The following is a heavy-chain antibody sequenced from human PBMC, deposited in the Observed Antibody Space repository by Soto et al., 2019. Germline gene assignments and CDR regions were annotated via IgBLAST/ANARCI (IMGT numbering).Heavy chain of an antibody. J-gene: IGHJ5*02. V-gene: IGHV3-30*18. CDR3: AKDLYSSGWYNYFDP. CDR2: ISYDGGAT. CDR1: GFTLNNYA. D-gene: IGHD6-19*01. Sequence: QVQLAESGGGVVQPGGSLRLSCAASGFTLNNYAIHWVRQAPGKGLEWVTMISYDGGATYYADSVKGRFTISRDISKDTVYLQMNTLRAEDTAMYYCAKDLYSSGWYNYFDPWGQGTLVTVSS.